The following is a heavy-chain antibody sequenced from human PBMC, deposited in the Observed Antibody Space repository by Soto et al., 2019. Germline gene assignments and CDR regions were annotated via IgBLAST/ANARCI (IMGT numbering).Heavy chain of an antibody. V-gene: IGHV1-18*01. D-gene: IGHD3-10*01. J-gene: IGHJ4*02. CDR2: IIGHNGKT. Sequence: QVELVQSGPEVKKPGASVKVSCTTSGYTFSSYGIVWVRQAPGQGPEWMGWIIGHNGKTTYRQDLQDRLIVTRDTSTRTAYMEVRGLTKDDTAVYYCARSFAGRDEGSAIIDYWGQGTLVTVHS. CDR1: GYTFSSYG. CDR3: ARSFAGRDEGSAIIDY.